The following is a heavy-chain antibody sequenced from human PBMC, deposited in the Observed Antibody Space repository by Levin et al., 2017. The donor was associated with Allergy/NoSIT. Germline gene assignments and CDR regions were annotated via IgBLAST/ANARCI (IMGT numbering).Heavy chain of an antibody. J-gene: IGHJ6*02. CDR2: ISYDGSNK. V-gene: IGHV3-30-3*01. CDR1: GFTFSSYA. D-gene: IGHD2-2*03. CDR3: ARDMDPRRHHGMDV. Sequence: AGGSLRLSCAASGFTFSSYAMHWVRQAPGKGLEWVAVISYDGSNKYYADSVKGRFTISRDNSKNTLYLQMNSLRAEDTAVYYCARDMDPRRHHGMDVWGQGTTVTVSS.